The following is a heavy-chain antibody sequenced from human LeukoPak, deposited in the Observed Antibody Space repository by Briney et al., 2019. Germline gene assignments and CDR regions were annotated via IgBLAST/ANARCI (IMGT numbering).Heavy chain of an antibody. J-gene: IGHJ4*02. D-gene: IGHD6-6*01. CDR3: ARGGRFSSSVGDY. CDR2: IYYSGST. CDR1: GGSISSYY. V-gene: IGHV4-59*08. Sequence: SETLSLTCTVSGGSISSYYWSWIRQPPGKGLEWIGYIYYSGSTNYNPSLKSRVTISVDTSKNQFSLKLSSVTAADTAVYYCARGGRFSSSVGDYWGQGTLATVSS.